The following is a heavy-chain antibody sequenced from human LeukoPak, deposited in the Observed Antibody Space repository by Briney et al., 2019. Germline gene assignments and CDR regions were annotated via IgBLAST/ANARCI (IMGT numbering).Heavy chain of an antibody. CDR1: GGSISSYY. D-gene: IGHD6-13*01. CDR3: ASSYSSSSGFAFDI. V-gene: IGHV4-59*08. Sequence: SETLSHTCTVSGGSISSYYWSWIRQPPGKGLEWIGYIYYSGSTNYNPSLKSRVTISVDTSKNQFSLKLSSVTAADTAVYYCASSYSSSSGFAFDIWGQGTMVTVSS. J-gene: IGHJ3*02. CDR2: IYYSGST.